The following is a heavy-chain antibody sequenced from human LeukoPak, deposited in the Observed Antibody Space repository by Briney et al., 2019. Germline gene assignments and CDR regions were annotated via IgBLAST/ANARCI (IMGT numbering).Heavy chain of an antibody. CDR1: GGSISSSSYY. V-gene: IGHV4-39*06. CDR3: AREGTGYLLY. Sequence: SETLSLTCTVSGGSISSSSYYWGWIRQPPGKGLEWIGSIYYSGSTYYNPSLKSRVTISVDTSKNQFPLKLSSVTAADTAVYYCAREGTGYLLYWGQGTLVTVSS. J-gene: IGHJ4*02. D-gene: IGHD3/OR15-3a*01. CDR2: IYYSGST.